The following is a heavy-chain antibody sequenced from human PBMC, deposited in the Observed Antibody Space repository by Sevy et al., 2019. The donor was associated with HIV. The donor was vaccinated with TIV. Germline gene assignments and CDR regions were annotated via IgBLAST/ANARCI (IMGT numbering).Heavy chain of an antibody. CDR2: IYPGDSDT. CDR3: AGQEGTAEWGWDFDY. J-gene: IGHJ4*02. CDR1: GYDFTRNW. D-gene: IGHD2-21*02. V-gene: IGHV5-51*01. Sequence: GESLKISCKGSGYDFTRNWIGWVRQMPGKGLEWMGIIYPGDSDTRYSPSLQGQVTISADKSNGLAYLQWSRPKAAETAMYYCAGQEGTAEWGWDFDYWGQGTLVTVSS.